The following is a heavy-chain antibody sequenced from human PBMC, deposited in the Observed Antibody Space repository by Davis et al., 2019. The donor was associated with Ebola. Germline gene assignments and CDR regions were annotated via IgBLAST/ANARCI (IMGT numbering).Heavy chain of an antibody. CDR2: IFFDGSET. J-gene: IGHJ4*02. Sequence: GESLKISCEASGFTFSRYGMHWVRQAPGKGPEWLTYIFFDGSETFYADSVKGRFTISRDNSKNTLYLQMGRQRSDDTAMYYCVRDFFEFSSSSFSDSWGQGTLVTVSS. CDR3: VRDFFEFSSSSFSDS. CDR1: GFTFSRYG. V-gene: IGHV3-30*03. D-gene: IGHD6-6*01.